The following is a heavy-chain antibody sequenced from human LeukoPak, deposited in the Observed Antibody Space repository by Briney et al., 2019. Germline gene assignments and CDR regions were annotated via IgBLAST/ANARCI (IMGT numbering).Heavy chain of an antibody. J-gene: IGHJ3*02. CDR1: GYTFTSYG. V-gene: IGHV1-18*01. CDR2: ISAYNGNT. Sequence: ASVKVSCKASGYTFTSYGISWVRQAPGQGLEWRGWISAYNGNTNYAQKLQGRVTMTTDTSTSTAYMELRSLRSDDTAVYYCARDLPYSGSFLKTPNAFDIWGQGTMVTVSS. D-gene: IGHD1-26*01. CDR3: ARDLPYSGSFLKTPNAFDI.